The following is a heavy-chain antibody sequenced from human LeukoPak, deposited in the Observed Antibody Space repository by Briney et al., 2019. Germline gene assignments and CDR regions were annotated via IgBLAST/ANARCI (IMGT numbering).Heavy chain of an antibody. V-gene: IGHV3-74*01. CDR3: ARVDCSSTSCYIWFDP. Sequence: PGGSLRLSCPASGFTFSSYWMHWVRQAPGKGLVWVSRVNRDGSSTNYADSVKGRFTISRDNAKNTVYLQMNSLRAEDTAVYYCARVDCSSTSCYIWFDPWGQGTLVTVSS. CDR1: GFTFSSYW. D-gene: IGHD2-2*02. CDR2: VNRDGSST. J-gene: IGHJ5*02.